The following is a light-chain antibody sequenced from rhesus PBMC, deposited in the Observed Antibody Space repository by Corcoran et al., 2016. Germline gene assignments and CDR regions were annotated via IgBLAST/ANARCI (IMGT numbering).Light chain of an antibody. J-gene: IGKJ4*01. V-gene: IGKV1-38*01. CDR2: DAS. Sequence: DVQLTQSPSSLSASVGDRVTIICRASQGISSYLAWYQQKSGKAPGLLVYDASLLQSGVPSRFSGSVSGTEITLTINSLQPEGFASYRCQQRNSHPPTFGGGTKVEIK. CDR3: QQRNSHPPT. CDR1: QGISSY.